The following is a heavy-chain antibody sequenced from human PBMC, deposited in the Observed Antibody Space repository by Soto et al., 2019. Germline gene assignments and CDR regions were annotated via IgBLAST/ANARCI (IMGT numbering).Heavy chain of an antibody. D-gene: IGHD2-8*01. CDR3: ARTLDCPNGVCSGGFDY. V-gene: IGHV3-21*01. Sequence: PGGSLRLSCAASGFTFSSYSMNWVRQAPGKGLEWVSCISRSSSYIYYADSVKGRFTISRDNAKNSLYLQMNRLRAEDTAVYYCARTLDCPNGVCSGGFDYWGQGTLVTGSS. CDR2: ISRSSSYI. CDR1: GFTFSSYS. J-gene: IGHJ4*02.